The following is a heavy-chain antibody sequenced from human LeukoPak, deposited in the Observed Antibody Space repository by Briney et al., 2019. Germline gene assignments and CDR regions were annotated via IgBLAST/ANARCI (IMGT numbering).Heavy chain of an antibody. J-gene: IGHJ4*02. CDR2: IYSGGTP. V-gene: IGHV3-66*01. D-gene: IGHD1-7*01. CDR3: ARGGPFTGAISTPRASDY. CDR1: GFTVTSTY. Sequence: PGGSLRLSCAASGFTVTSTYMSWVRQAPGKGLEWVSVIYSGGTPYYADSVKGRFTISRDTYKNTVYLQMNSLRAEDTAVYHCARGGPFTGAISTPRASDYWGQGLLVTVSP.